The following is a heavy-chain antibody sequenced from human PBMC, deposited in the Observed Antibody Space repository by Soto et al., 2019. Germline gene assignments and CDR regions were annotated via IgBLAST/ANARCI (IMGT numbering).Heavy chain of an antibody. CDR1: GFTFSSYS. CDR2: ISSSSSTI. CDR3: ARDSKHYDSSGYFSYYGMDV. V-gene: IGHV3-48*01. D-gene: IGHD3-22*01. J-gene: IGHJ6*02. Sequence: EVQLVESVGGLVQPGGSLRLSCAASGFTFSSYSMNWVRQAPGKGLEWVSYISSSSSTIYYADSVKGRFTISRDNAKNSLYLQMNSLRAEDTAVYYCARDSKHYDSSGYFSYYGMDVWGQGTTVTVSS.